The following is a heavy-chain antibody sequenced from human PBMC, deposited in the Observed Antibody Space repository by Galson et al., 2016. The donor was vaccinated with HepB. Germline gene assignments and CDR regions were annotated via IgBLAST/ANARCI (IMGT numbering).Heavy chain of an antibody. CDR2: ISATSGRA. CDR1: GFTFSTSS. CDR3: ARETGGSGWYTIDY. V-gene: IGHV3-23*01. D-gene: IGHD6-19*01. Sequence: SLRLSCAASGFTFSTSSMDWVRQAPGKGLEWVSAISATSGRAYFADSVKGRFTISKDNSRNPLYLQMSGLRAEETAVYYCARETGGSGWYTIDYWGQGALVTVSS. J-gene: IGHJ4*02.